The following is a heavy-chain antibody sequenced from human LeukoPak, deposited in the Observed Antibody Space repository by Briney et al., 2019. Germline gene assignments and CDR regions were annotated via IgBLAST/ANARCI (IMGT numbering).Heavy chain of an antibody. CDR2: IYYSGST. Sequence: SETLSLTCTVSGGSISSYYWSWIRQPPGKGLEWIGYIYYSGSTNYNPSLKSRVTIPVDTSKNQFSLKLSSVTAADTAVYYCARENYYDSSGFGYWGQGTLVTVSS. V-gene: IGHV4-59*01. CDR3: ARENYYDSSGFGY. CDR1: GGSISSYY. J-gene: IGHJ4*02. D-gene: IGHD3-22*01.